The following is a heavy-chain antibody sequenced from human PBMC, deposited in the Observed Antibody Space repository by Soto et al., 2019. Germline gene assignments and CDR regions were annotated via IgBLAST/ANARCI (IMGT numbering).Heavy chain of an antibody. CDR1: GGSISNYY. D-gene: IGHD3-3*01. J-gene: IGHJ4*02. Sequence: SETLSLTCTVSGGSISNYYWSWIRQPPGKGLEWIGYIHYSGNTKYNPSLKSQVTISADTSKDQFSLKLTSVTAADTAVYYCARGHYDFWSGYFATIDYWGQGTLVTVSS. V-gene: IGHV4-59*08. CDR3: ARGHYDFWSGYFATIDY. CDR2: IHYSGNT.